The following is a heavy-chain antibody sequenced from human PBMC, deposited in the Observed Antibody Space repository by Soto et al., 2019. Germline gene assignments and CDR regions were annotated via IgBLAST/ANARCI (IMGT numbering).Heavy chain of an antibody. J-gene: IGHJ6*02. V-gene: IGHV4-30-4*02. CDR2: IYYSGST. CDR3: ARAGSSQSHYYDSSGYYRYYYYGMDV. D-gene: IGHD3-22*01. CDR1: GGSISSGDYY. Sequence: TSETLSLTCAVYGGSISSGDYYWSWIRQPPGKGLEWIGYIYYSGSTYYNPSLKSRLTISVDTSKNQFSLKLSSVTAADTAVYYCARAGSSQSHYYDSSGYYRYYYYGMDVWGQGTTVTVSS.